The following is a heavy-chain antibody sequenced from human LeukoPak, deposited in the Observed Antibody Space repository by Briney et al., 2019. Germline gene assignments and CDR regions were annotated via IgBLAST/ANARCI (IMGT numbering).Heavy chain of an antibody. J-gene: IGHJ6*02. Sequence: SETLSLTCTVSGGSISSYYWSWIRQPPGKGLEWIGYIYYSGNIDYNPSLKSRVTISVDTSKSQFSLKLSSVTAADTAVYYCARHGIPSFYGMDVWGQGTTVTVSS. D-gene: IGHD1-1*01. CDR2: IYYSGNI. V-gene: IGHV4-59*08. CDR3: ARHGIPSFYGMDV. CDR1: GGSISSYY.